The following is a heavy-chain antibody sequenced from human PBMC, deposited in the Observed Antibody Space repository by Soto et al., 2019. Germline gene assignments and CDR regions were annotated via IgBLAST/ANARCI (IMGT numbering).Heavy chain of an antibody. J-gene: IGHJ3*02. V-gene: IGHV1-2*04. CDR3: ARDRGVDSTGDVSGYAFDI. CDR1: GYTFTGYY. D-gene: IGHD2-2*01. CDR2: INPNSGGT. Sequence: ASVKVSCKASGYTFTGYYMHWVRQAPGQGLEWMGWINPNSGGTNYAQKFQGWVTMTRDTSISTAYMELSRLRSDDTAVYYCARDRGVDSTGDVSGYAFDIWGQGTMVTVSS.